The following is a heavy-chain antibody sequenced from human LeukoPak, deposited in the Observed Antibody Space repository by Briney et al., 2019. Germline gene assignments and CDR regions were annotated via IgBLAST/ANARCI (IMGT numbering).Heavy chain of an antibody. J-gene: IGHJ6*03. CDR2: ISAYNGNT. V-gene: IGHV1-18*01. CDR3: ARVVANYYYYYMDV. CDR1: GYTFTSYG. D-gene: IGHD2-15*01. Sequence: ASVKVSCEASGYTFTSYGISWVRQAPGQGLEWMGWISAYNGNTNYAQKLQGRVTMTTDKSPSTAYMELRSLRSDDTAVYYCARVVANYYYYYMDVWGKGTTVTVSS.